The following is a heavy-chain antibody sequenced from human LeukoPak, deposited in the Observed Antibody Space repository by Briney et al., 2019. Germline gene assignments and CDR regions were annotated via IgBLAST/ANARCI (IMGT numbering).Heavy chain of an antibody. J-gene: IGHJ4*02. Sequence: SETLSLTCTVSGGSISSSSYYWGWIRQPPGKGLEWIGSIYYSGSTYYNPSLKSRVTIFVDTSKNQFSLKLSSVTAADTAVYYCARLVWAYSSSPGRTATFDYWGQGTLVTVSS. CDR1: GGSISSSSYY. D-gene: IGHD6-6*01. CDR2: IYYSGST. CDR3: ARLVWAYSSSPGRTATFDY. V-gene: IGHV4-39*01.